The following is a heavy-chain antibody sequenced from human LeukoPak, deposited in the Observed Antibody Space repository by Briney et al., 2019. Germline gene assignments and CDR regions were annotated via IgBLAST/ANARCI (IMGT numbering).Heavy chain of an antibody. Sequence: PSETLSLTCAVYGGSFSGYYWSWIRQPPGKGLEWIGEINHSGSTNYNPSLKSRVTISVDTSKNQFSLKLSSVTAADTAVYYCARGRLPMVRGEVFDYWGQGTLVTVSS. D-gene: IGHD3-10*01. CDR1: GGSFSGYY. CDR2: INHSGST. J-gene: IGHJ4*02. V-gene: IGHV4-34*01. CDR3: ARGRLPMVRGEVFDY.